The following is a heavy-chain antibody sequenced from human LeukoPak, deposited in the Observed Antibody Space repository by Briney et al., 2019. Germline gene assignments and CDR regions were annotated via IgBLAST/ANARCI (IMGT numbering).Heavy chain of an antibody. J-gene: IGHJ4*02. CDR3: ARYSRRGRGCDY. Sequence: PSGTLSLTCTVSGFSVTTDSYCWGWIRQPPGKGLEWIGYDYCGGNTNYNPSLKSRVTISVDTSKNQFSLKLSSVTAADTAVYYCARYSRRGRGCDYWGQGTLVTVSS. CDR1: GFSVTTDSYC. D-gene: IGHD3-16*01. CDR2: DYCGGNT. V-gene: IGHV4-61*01.